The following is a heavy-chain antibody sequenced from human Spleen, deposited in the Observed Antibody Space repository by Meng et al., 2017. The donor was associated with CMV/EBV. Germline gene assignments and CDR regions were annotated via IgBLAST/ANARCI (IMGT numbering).Heavy chain of an antibody. V-gene: IGHV1-18*01. CDR2: FSVYNGNI. CDR3: ARGYREHRVANWFDP. CDR1: SKSVTSDR. D-gene: IGHD1-26*01. Sequence: SSKSVTSDRNSWLRQAPGQGLEWMGWFSVYNGNINYAQKCQGRITMTTDTSTGTAYMELRSLRSDDTAIYYCARGYREHRVANWFDPWGQGTLVTVSS. J-gene: IGHJ5*02.